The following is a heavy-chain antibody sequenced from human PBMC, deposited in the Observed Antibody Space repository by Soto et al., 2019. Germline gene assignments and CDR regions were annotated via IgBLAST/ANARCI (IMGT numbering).Heavy chain of an antibody. D-gene: IGHD4-17*01. CDR3: ARSTVTTTTSRYYFDY. CDR1: GYTFTSYY. CDR2: INPSGGST. Sequence: QVQLVQSGAEVKKPGASVKVYCKASGYTFTSYYMHWVRQAPGQGLEWMGIINPSGGSTSYAQKFQGRVTMTRDTSTSTVYMELSSLRSEDTAVYYCARSTVTTTTSRYYFDYWGQGTLVTVSS. J-gene: IGHJ4*02. V-gene: IGHV1-46*01.